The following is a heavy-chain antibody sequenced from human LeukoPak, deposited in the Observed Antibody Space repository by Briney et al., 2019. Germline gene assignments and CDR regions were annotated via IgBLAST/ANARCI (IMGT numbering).Heavy chain of an antibody. D-gene: IGHD5-18*01. CDR2: INPNSGGT. CDR1: GYTFTGYY. Sequence: ASVKVSRKASGYTFTGYYMHWVRPAPGQGLEWMGWINPNSGGTNYAQKFQGRVTMTRDTSISTTYMELSRLRSDDTAVYYCARGYSYGSGLDWFDPWGQGTLVTVSS. CDR3: ARGYSYGSGLDWFDP. J-gene: IGHJ5*02. V-gene: IGHV1-2*02.